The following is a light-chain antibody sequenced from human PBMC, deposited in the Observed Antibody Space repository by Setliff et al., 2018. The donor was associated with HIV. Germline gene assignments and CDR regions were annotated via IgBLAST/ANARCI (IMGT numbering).Light chain of an antibody. Sequence: QSVLAQPASVSGSPGQSITISCTGTSNDFGSYDYVSWYQHQPGKVPKLMIYDVNKRPSGIPDRFSGSKSGNTASLTISGLQAADEADYYCCSYGGPSTFYVFGTGTKV. CDR2: DVN. V-gene: IGLV2-11*01. CDR3: CSYGGPSTFYV. CDR1: SNDFGSYDY. J-gene: IGLJ1*01.